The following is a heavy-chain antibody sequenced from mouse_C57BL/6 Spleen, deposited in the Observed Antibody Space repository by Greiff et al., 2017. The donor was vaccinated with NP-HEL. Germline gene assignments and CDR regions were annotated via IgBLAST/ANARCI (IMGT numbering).Heavy chain of an antibody. V-gene: IGHV1-69*01. CDR2: IDPSDSYT. Sequence: QVQLKQPGAELVMPGASVKLSCKASGYTFTSYWMHWVKQRPGQGLEWIGEIDPSDSYTNYNQKFKGKSTLTVDKTSSTAYMQLSSLTSEDSAVYYCARNSNYDYWGQGTPLTVSS. CDR1: GYTFTSYW. J-gene: IGHJ2*01. D-gene: IGHD2-5*01. CDR3: ARNSNYDY.